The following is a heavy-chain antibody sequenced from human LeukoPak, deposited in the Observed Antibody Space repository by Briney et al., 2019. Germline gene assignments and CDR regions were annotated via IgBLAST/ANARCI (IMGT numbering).Heavy chain of an antibody. CDR2: ISSSSTTI. J-gene: IGHJ4*02. Sequence: GGSLRLSCAASGFTFSSYSMNWVRQAPGKGLEWVSYISSSSTTIYYADSVKGRFTISRDNAKNSLYLQMNSLRAEDTAVYYCARDRQLVAYCGGDCYPQGDYWGQGTLVTVSS. V-gene: IGHV3-48*04. D-gene: IGHD2-21*02. CDR1: GFTFSSYS. CDR3: ARDRQLVAYCGGDCYPQGDY.